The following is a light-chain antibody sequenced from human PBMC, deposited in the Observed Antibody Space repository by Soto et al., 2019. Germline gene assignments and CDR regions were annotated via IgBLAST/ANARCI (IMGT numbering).Light chain of an antibody. CDR3: QQYNNWPPWT. CDR2: GAS. CDR1: QSIANN. Sequence: DIVLTQSPGTLSLSPGERATLSCRASQSIANNLAWHQQKPGQAPRLLMYGASTRAADIPARFSGSGSGTEFTLTISSLLSEDFAVYYCQQYNNWPPWTFGQGTKVDIK. J-gene: IGKJ1*01. V-gene: IGKV3-15*01.